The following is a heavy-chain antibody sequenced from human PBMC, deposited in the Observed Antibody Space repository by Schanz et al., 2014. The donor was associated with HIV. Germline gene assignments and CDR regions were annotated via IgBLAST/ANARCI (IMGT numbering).Heavy chain of an antibody. CDR3: ARSYGSGNLFDY. D-gene: IGHD3-10*01. CDR2: IYYSGST. CDR1: RDSISTSGYY. J-gene: IGHJ4*02. V-gene: IGHV4-30-4*01. Sequence: QVQLQESGPGLLEPSETLSLTCTVSRDSISTSGYYWSWIRQPPGKGLEWIGYIYYSGSTYYNPSLKSRVTISVDTSKNQFSLKLSSVTAADTAVYYCARSYGSGNLFDYWGQGTLVTVSS.